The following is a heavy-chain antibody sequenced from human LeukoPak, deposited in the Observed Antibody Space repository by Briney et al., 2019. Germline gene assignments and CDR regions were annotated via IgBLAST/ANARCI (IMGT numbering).Heavy chain of an antibody. Sequence: PGGSLRLSCVASGFTFSNYATSWVRHAPGKGLGWVSAITGSGGITYYTDSLKGRFTTSRDNAKNSLCLQRTSLRAEETAVYYWARPVKQWTNALDYWGQGTLVTVSS. V-gene: IGHV3-23*01. CDR1: GFTFSNYA. D-gene: IGHD6-19*01. J-gene: IGHJ4*02. CDR3: ARPVKQWTNALDY. CDR2: ITGSGGIT.